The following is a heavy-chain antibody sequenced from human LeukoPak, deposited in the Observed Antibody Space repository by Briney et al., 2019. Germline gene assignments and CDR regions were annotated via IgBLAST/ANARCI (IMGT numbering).Heavy chain of an antibody. CDR3: ARHTWQWLPFDD. Sequence: PSETLSLTCTVSGGSISTITYYWGWIRQPPGKGLEWVGHMYYRGNTFYNPSLKSRVTISVDTSKNQFSLKLRSVTAADTAIYYCARHTWQWLPFDDWGQGTQVTISS. V-gene: IGHV4-39*07. CDR2: MYYRGNT. CDR1: GGSISTITYY. D-gene: IGHD5-12*01. J-gene: IGHJ4*02.